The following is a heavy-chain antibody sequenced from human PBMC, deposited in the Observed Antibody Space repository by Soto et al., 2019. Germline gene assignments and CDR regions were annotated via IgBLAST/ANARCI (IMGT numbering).Heavy chain of an antibody. CDR3: AKRTFYYYGLDV. Sequence: DVQLVESGGGVAQPGGSLRLSCISSGLTFSSYWMTWVRQAPGKGLEWVANIKQDGSKRHYVDSVKGRFTISRDNTKNSLYLQMDSLRAEDTAVYYCAKRTFYYYGLDVWGQGTTVTVSS. CDR1: GLTFSSYW. D-gene: IGHD3-3*02. CDR2: IKQDGSKR. V-gene: IGHV3-7*03. J-gene: IGHJ6*02.